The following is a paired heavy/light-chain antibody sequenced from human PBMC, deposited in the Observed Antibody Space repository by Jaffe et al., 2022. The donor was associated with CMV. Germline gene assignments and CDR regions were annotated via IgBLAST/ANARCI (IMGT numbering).Heavy chain of an antibody. D-gene: IGHD2-15*01. Sequence: EVQLLESGGGLVQPGGSLRLSCAASGFTFSSYAMSWVRQAPGKGLEWVSAISGSGGSTYYADSVKGRFTISRDNSKNTLYLQMNSLRAEDTAVYYCAKTGCSGGSCYSLWASVGDAFDIWGQGTMVTVSS. CDR1: GFTFSSYA. CDR2: ISGSGGST. V-gene: IGHV3-23*01. J-gene: IGHJ3*02. CDR3: AKTGCSGGSCYSLWASVGDAFDI.
Light chain of an antibody. CDR3: GTWDSSLSAGWV. J-gene: IGLJ3*02. V-gene: IGLV1-51*01. CDR1: SSNIGNNY. Sequence: QSVLTQPPSVSAAPGQKVTISCSGSSSNIGNNYVSWYQQLPGTAPKLLIYDNNKRPSGIPDRFSGSKSGTSATLGITGLQTGDEADYYCGTWDSSLSAGWVFGGGTKLTVL. CDR2: DNN.